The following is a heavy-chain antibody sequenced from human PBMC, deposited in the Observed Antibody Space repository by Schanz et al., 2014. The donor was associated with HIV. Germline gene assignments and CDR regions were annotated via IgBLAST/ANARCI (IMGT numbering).Heavy chain of an antibody. D-gene: IGHD2-15*01. V-gene: IGHV3-23*01. CDR3: VTEQYSTISA. CDR2: VRHDGGAT. CDR1: GFTFSDFS. J-gene: IGHJ5*02. Sequence: QVLESGGGLVQTGGSLRLSCVASGFTFSDFSMNWVRRAPGKGLEWISAVRHDGGATYYADSVKGRFTISRDNSRNILYLQMSNLRAEDTALYYCVTEQYSTISAWGQGALVTVSP.